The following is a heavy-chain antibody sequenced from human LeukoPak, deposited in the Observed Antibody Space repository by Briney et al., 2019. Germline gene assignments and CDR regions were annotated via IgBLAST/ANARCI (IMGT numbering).Heavy chain of an antibody. J-gene: IGHJ4*02. D-gene: IGHD6-19*01. V-gene: IGHV3-30*03. Sequence: GGSLRLSCAASGFTFSSYGMSWVRQAPGKGLEWVAFISYDGSNKYYADSVKGRFTISRDNSKNTLYLQMNSLRAEDTAVYYCAREGIAVADYYFDYWGQGTLVTVSS. CDR2: ISYDGSNK. CDR1: GFTFSSYG. CDR3: AREGIAVADYYFDY.